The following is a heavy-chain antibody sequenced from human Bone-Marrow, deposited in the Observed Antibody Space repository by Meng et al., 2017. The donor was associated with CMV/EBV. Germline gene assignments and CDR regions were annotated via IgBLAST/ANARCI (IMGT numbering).Heavy chain of an antibody. J-gene: IGHJ5*02. D-gene: IGHD2-8*01. V-gene: IGHV4-59*01. CDR2: VFHTGST. CDR1: GDSITIFY. CDR3: ARGRSCLNGVCYEYHNHFGP. Sequence: SETLSLTCTVPGDSITIFYWNWIRQPPGKGLEWIGNVFHTGSTNYNPSLKNRVTIAMDTSKNQLSLKLNSLSAADTAVYFCARGRSCLNGVCYEYHNHFGPWGQGTLVTVSS.